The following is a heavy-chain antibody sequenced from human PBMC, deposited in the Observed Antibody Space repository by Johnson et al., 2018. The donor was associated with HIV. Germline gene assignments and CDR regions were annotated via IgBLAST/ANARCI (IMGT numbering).Heavy chain of an antibody. D-gene: IGHD6-19*01. Sequence: VQVVESGGGVVRPGRSLRLSCAASGFTFSTYGMHWVRQAPGKGLEWVAHINQAGSTANHVDSVKGRFTISRDNAKKSVYLQMNSLRAEDTAVYYCARDAVISSGWYNVDAFDNWGQGTMVTVSS. J-gene: IGHJ3*02. CDR1: GFTFSTYG. V-gene: IGHV3-7*01. CDR3: ARDAVISSGWYNVDAFDN. CDR2: INQAGSTA.